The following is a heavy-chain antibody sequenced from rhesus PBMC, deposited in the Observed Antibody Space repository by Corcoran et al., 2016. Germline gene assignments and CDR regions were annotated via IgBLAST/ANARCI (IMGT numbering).Heavy chain of an antibody. Sequence: EVQLVESGGGLVQPGGSLRHSCAGSGLTFRALCLYWVRQVPGNGLEWISAINSGGDNKYYADSVKGRFTISRYNSKDTLSLQMNSLRAEDTAIYYCAGRSGGSLYGLDSWGQGVVVTVSS. D-gene: IGHD3-34*01. CDR3: AGRSGGSLYGLDS. CDR1: GLTFRALC. V-gene: IGHV3S25*01. J-gene: IGHJ6*01. CDR2: INSGGDNK.